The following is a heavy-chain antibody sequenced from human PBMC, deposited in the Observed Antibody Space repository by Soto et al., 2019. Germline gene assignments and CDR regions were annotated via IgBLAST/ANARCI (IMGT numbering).Heavy chain of an antibody. Sequence: EVQLVESGGGLVKPGGSLRLSCAASGFTFSSYSMNWVRQAPGKGLEWVSSISSSSSYIYYADSVKGRFTISRDNAKNSLYLQMNSLRAADTAVYYCARSIAVAGLDAFDIWGQGTMVTVSS. V-gene: IGHV3-21*01. D-gene: IGHD6-19*01. J-gene: IGHJ3*02. CDR1: GFTFSSYS. CDR2: ISSSSSYI. CDR3: ARSIAVAGLDAFDI.